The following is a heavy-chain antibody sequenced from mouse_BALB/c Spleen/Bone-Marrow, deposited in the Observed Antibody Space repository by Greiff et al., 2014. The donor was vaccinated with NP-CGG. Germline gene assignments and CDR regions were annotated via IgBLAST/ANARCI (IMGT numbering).Heavy chain of an antibody. D-gene: IGHD3-1*01. CDR3: ARGGYSFAY. V-gene: IGHV2-9*02. CDR1: GFSLNRYG. CDR2: IWAGGST. J-gene: IGHJ3*01. Sequence: QVQLKESGPGLVAPSQSLSITFPVSGFSLNRYGVHWVRPPPGKGLEWLGVIWAGGSTNYNSALMSRLSISKDNSKSQVFLKMNSLQTDDTAMYYCARGGYSFAYWGQGTLVTVSA.